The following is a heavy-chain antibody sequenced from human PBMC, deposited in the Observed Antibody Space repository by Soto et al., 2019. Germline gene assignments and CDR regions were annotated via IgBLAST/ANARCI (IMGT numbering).Heavy chain of an antibody. CDR3: ARETPYDFWSGSYYYYGMDV. CDR1: GGSISSGDYY. Sequence: NPSETLSLTCPVSGGSISSGDYYWSWIRQPPGKGLEWIGYIYYSGSTYYNPSLKSRVTISVDTSKNQFSLKLSSVTAADTAVYYWARETPYDFWSGSYYYYGMDVWGQGTTVTVSS. V-gene: IGHV4-30-4*01. J-gene: IGHJ6*02. CDR2: IYYSGST. D-gene: IGHD3-3*01.